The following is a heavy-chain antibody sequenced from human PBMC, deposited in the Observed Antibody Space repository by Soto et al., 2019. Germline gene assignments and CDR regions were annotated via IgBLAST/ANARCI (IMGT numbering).Heavy chain of an antibody. CDR3: ARLSDSRITMIVVALDAFDI. Sequence: GGSLRLSCAASGFTFSSYSMNWVRQAPGKGLEWVSSISSSSSYIYYADSVKGRFTISRDNAKNSLYLQMNSLRAEDTAVYYCARLSDSRITMIVVALDAFDIWGQGTIVTVSS. CDR2: ISSSSSYI. CDR1: GFTFSSYS. D-gene: IGHD3-22*01. J-gene: IGHJ3*02. V-gene: IGHV3-21*01.